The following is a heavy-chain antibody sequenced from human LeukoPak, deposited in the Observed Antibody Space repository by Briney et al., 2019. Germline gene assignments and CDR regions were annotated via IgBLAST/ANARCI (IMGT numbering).Heavy chain of an antibody. J-gene: IGHJ4*02. D-gene: IGHD7-27*01. CDR2: ISSHERNI. V-gene: IGHV3-30*03. CDR3: ARDASWGSPSGYFDY. Sequence: QSGGSLRLSCAASEFDFSFYWMTWVRQAPGKGLEWVAQISSHERNICYADSVKGRFTISRDNSKNTLDLQTNSLRPEDTAVYYCARDASWGSPSGYFDYWGQGILVTVSS. CDR1: EFDFSFYW.